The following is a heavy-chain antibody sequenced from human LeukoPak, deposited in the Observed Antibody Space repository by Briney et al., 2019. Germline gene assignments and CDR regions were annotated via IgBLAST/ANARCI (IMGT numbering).Heavy chain of an antibody. J-gene: IGHJ4*02. CDR1: GFTFSSYW. D-gene: IGHD3-16*01. Sequence: PGGSLRLSCAASGFTFSSYWRHWVRQAPGKGLAWISRINSDGSSTSYADSVKGRFTITRDNAKNTLYLQMNSLRAEDTAVYYCARDGGGGDYGYWGQGTLVTVSS. V-gene: IGHV3-74*01. CDR3: ARDGGGGDYGY. CDR2: INSDGSST.